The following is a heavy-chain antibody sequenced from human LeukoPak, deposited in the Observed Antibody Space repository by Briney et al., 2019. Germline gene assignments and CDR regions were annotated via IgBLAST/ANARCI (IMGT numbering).Heavy chain of an antibody. V-gene: IGHV3-23*01. D-gene: IGHD1-14*01. CDR1: GFTFSSYT. CDR3: ARSITGDY. Sequence: GGSLRLSCAASGFTFSSYTMTWVRQAPGKGLEWVSAFTSDTGDTYYAESVRGRSTIPRDNSKNTLYLQMNSLRAEDTAVYYCARSITGDYWGQGALVTVSS. CDR2: FTSDTGDT. J-gene: IGHJ4*02.